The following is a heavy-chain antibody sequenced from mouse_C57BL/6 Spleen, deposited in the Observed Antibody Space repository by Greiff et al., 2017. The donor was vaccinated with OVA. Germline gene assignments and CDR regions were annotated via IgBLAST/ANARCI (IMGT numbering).Heavy chain of an antibody. Sequence: QVQLQQSGAELVRPGTSVKMSCKASGYTFTNYWIGWAKQRPGHGLEWIGDIYPGGGYTNYNEKFKGKATLTADKSSSTAYMQFSSLTSEDSAIYYCARKGTYYSVRAFDYWGQGTTLTVSS. J-gene: IGHJ2*01. CDR3: ARKGTYYSVRAFDY. D-gene: IGHD2-12*01. CDR2: IYPGGGYT. V-gene: IGHV1-63*01. CDR1: GYTFTNYW.